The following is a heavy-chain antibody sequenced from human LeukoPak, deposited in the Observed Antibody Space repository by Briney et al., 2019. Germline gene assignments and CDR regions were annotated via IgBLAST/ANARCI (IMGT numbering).Heavy chain of an antibody. CDR1: GSTFSSYW. CDR2: IKQDGSEK. V-gene: IGHV3-7*01. CDR3: ARDIRLPNYYYYGMDV. J-gene: IGHJ6*02. D-gene: IGHD5-18*01. Sequence: GGSLRLSCAASGSTFSSYWMSWVRQAPGKGLEWVANIKQDGSEKYYVDSMKGRFTISRDNAKNSLYLQMNSLRAEDTAVYYCARDIRLPNYYYYGMDVWGQGTTVTVSS.